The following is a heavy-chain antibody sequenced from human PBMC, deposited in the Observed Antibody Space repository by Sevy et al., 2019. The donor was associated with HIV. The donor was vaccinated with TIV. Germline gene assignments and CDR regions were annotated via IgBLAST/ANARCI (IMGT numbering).Heavy chain of an antibody. D-gene: IGHD2-8*01. V-gene: IGHV3-30*03. J-gene: IGHJ6*01. CDR1: GFTFRNFG. CDR3: ARGCCGDYYYCGVDV. CDR2: VSYDGSSK. Sequence: GGSLRLSCVDSGFTFRNFGVHWLRQAPGKGLEWLSVVSYDGSSKYYVDSVKGRFIVSRDNSKKTLYLQMNSLRTEDTGVYYCARGCCGDYYYCGVDVWGQGATLTVSS.